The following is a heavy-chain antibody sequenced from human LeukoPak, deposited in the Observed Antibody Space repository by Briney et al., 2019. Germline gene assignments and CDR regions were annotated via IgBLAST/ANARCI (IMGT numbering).Heavy chain of an antibody. CDR2: ISISSNYI. D-gene: IGHD2-15*01. CDR3: ARDDTTGYCSGGSCYSSSSFDP. J-gene: IGHJ5*02. V-gene: IGHV3-21*04. Sequence: GGSLRLSCAASGFTFSRYSMNWVRQAPGKGLEWVSSISISSNYIYYTDSVKGRCTISRDNGKNSLYLQMNSLRAEDTAVYYCARDDTTGYCSGGSCYSSSSFDPWGQGTLVTVSS. CDR1: GFTFSRYS.